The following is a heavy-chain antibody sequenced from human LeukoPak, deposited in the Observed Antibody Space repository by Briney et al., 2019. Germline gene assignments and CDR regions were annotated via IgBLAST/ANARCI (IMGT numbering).Heavy chain of an antibody. Sequence: SQTLSLTCTVSGGSISSGDYYWSWIRQPPGKGLEWVGSIYHSGSTYYNPSLKSRVTISVDTSKNQFSLKLSSVTAADTAVYYCARKHILRFLEWFDYWGQGTLVTVSS. V-gene: IGHV4-30-2*03. J-gene: IGHJ4*02. CDR1: GGSISSGDYY. CDR3: ARKHILRFLEWFDY. D-gene: IGHD3-3*01. CDR2: IYHSGST.